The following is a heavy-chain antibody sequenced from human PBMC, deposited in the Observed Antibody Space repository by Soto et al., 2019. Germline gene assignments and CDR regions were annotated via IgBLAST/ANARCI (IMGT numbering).Heavy chain of an antibody. CDR2: ISPYNGDT. CDR1: GYTFTNYA. V-gene: IGHV1-18*01. CDR3: ARRGSNKWDDDFGF. Sequence: QVQLVQSGAEVKKPGASVKVSCQASGYTFTNYAISWVRQAPGQGLEWVGWISPYNGDTRYAQNVQGRVTLTTDTSTGAAYMELRSLRSDDTALYYCARRGSNKWDDDFGFWGQGTLVTVSS. D-gene: IGHD2-15*01. J-gene: IGHJ4*02.